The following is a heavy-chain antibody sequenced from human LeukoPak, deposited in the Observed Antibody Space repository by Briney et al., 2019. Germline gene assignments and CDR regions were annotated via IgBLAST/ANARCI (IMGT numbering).Heavy chain of an antibody. CDR3: ARAQSGSYLEYYFDY. D-gene: IGHD1-26*01. Sequence: SETLSLTCTVSGGSISSSSYYWGWIRQPPGKGLEWIGSIYYSGSTYYNPSLKSRVTISVDTSKNQFSLKLSSVTAADTAVYYCARAQSGSYLEYYFDYWGQGTLVTVSS. CDR1: GGSISSSSYY. J-gene: IGHJ4*02. V-gene: IGHV4-39*07. CDR2: IYYSGST.